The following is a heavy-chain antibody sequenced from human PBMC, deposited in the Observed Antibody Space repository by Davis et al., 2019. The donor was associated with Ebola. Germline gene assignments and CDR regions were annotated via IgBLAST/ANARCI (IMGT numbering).Heavy chain of an antibody. V-gene: IGHV3-7*01. Sequence: GESLKISCAASGFTFSSYWMSWVRQAPGKGLEWVANIKQDGSEKYYVDSVKGRFTISRDNAKNSLYLQMNSLRAEDTAVYYCARDPLAAAGTLGFYYYYGMDVWGQETTVTVSS. CDR1: GFTFSSYW. D-gene: IGHD6-13*01. CDR3: ARDPLAAAGTLGFYYYYGMDV. CDR2: IKQDGSEK. J-gene: IGHJ6*02.